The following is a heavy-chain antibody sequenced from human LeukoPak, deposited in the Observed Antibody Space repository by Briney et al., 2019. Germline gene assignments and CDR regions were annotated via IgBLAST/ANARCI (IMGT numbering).Heavy chain of an antibody. D-gene: IGHD6-13*01. CDR2: ISAYNGNT. CDR1: GYTFTNYG. Sequence: ASVKVSCKASGYTFTNYGISWVRQAPGQGLEWMGWISAYNGNTNYAQKLQGRVTMTADTSTSTAYMELRSLRSDDTAVYYCASSGGYDPMYSSSWYSGYFDYWGQGTLVTVSS. V-gene: IGHV1-18*01. J-gene: IGHJ4*02. CDR3: ASSGGYDPMYSSSWYSGYFDY.